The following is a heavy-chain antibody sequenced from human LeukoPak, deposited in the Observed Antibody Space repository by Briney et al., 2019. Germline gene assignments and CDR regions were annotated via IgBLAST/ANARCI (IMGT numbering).Heavy chain of an antibody. CDR1: GYTFTGYY. CDR2: INPNSGGT. V-gene: IGHV1-2*06. J-gene: IGHJ4*02. Sequence: ASVKVSCKASGYTFTGYYMHWVRQAPGQGLEWMGRINPNSGGTDYAQKFQGMVTMTRDTSISTAYMELSRLRSDDTAVYYCARVRYCTNGVCYGVFDYWGQGTLVTVSS. CDR3: ARVRYCTNGVCYGVFDY. D-gene: IGHD2-8*01.